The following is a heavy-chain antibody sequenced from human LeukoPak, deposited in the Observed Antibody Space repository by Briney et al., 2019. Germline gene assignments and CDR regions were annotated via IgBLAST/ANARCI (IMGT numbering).Heavy chain of an antibody. D-gene: IGHD3-10*01. CDR3: ARQPHYYGSGSDAPGYFQH. CDR1: GGSISSYY. Sequence: PSETLSLTCTVSGGSISSYYWSWIRQPPGKGLEWIGYIYYSGSTNYNPSLKSRVTISVDTSKNQFSLKLSSVTAADTAVYYCARQPHYYGSGSDAPGYFQHWGQGTLVTVSS. V-gene: IGHV4-59*08. CDR2: IYYSGST. J-gene: IGHJ1*01.